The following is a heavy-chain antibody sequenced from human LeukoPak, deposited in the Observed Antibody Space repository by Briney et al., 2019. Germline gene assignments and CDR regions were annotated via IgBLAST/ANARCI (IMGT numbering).Heavy chain of an antibody. J-gene: IGHJ3*02. CDR2: IYYSGSS. CDR1: GGSINNGGYY. Sequence: SETLSLTCTVSGGSINNGGYYWSWSRQHPGKGLEWIGYIYYSGSSYYNPSLRSRVTISVDTSKNQFSLKLSSVTAADTAVYYCARHSSTRGAFDIWGQGTMVTVSS. CDR3: ARHSSTRGAFDI. V-gene: IGHV4-30-4*01. D-gene: IGHD6-13*01.